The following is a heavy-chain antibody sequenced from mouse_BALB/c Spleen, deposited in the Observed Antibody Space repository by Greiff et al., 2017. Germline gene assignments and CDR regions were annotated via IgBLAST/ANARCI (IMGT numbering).Heavy chain of an antibody. Sequence: EVQLQQSGPGLVKPSQSLSLTCTVTGYSITSDYAWNWIRQFPGNKLEWMGYISYSGSTSYNPSLKSRISITRDTSKNQFFLQLNSVTTEDTATYYCARGGGNYPIYAMDYWGQGTSVTVSS. CDR1: GYSITSDYA. D-gene: IGHD2-1*01. CDR3: ARGGGNYPIYAMDY. V-gene: IGHV3-2*02. J-gene: IGHJ4*01. CDR2: ISYSGST.